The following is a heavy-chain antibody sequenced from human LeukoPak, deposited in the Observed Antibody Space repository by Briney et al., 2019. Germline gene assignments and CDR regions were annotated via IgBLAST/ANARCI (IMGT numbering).Heavy chain of an antibody. CDR3: ATRRAHYGSGSSPRYYYYMDV. V-gene: IGHV4-34*01. J-gene: IGHJ6*03. Sequence: KSSETLSLTCAVYGGSFSGYYWSWIRQPPGKGLEWIGEINHSGSTNYNPSLKSRVTISVDTSKNQFSLKLSSVTAADTAVYYCATRRAHYGSGSSPRYYYYMDVWGKGTTVTISS. CDR1: GGSFSGYY. CDR2: INHSGST. D-gene: IGHD3-10*01.